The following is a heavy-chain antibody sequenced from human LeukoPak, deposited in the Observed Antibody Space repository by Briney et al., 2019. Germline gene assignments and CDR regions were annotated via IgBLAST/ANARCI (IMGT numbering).Heavy chain of an antibody. CDR3: AGRQHIVVVTATRGSFDM. Sequence: PSETLSLTCTVSGGSISSYYWSWIRQPLGKGLEWIGYVFNSGRTNLNPSLRSRATMSVDTSKNQFSLKLSSLTAADTAVYYCAGRQHIVVVTATRGSFDMWGQGTMVTVSS. J-gene: IGHJ3*02. V-gene: IGHV4-59*01. CDR2: VFNSGRT. CDR1: GGSISSYY. D-gene: IGHD2-21*02.